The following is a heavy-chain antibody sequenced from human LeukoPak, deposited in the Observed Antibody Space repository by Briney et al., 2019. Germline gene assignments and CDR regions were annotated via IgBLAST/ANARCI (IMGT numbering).Heavy chain of an antibody. CDR3: AILAGRSKEFDY. V-gene: IGHV1-69*04. CDR2: IIPILTIT. D-gene: IGHD3-10*01. Sequence: SVKVSCKASGGTFSSHVITWVRQAPGQALEWMGRIIPILTITNYAQNFQGRVTIPADKSTSTAYMEMSSLRSDDTAVYYCAILAGRSKEFDYWGQGTLVTVSS. CDR1: GGTFSSHV. J-gene: IGHJ4*02.